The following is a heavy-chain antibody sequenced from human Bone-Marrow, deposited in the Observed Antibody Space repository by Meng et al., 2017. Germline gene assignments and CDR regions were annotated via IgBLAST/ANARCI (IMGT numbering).Heavy chain of an antibody. V-gene: IGHV1-2*06. D-gene: IGHD3-22*01. CDR1: GYTFTDYY. CDR2: INPNSGDT. CDR3: ARGGAGAYDYDSSGYYSAFDI. Sequence: ASVKVSCKASGYTFTDYYMHWVRQAPGQGLEWMGRINPNSGDTNYAQKFQGRVTMTRDTSISTAYMELSRLRSDDTAVYYCARGGAGAYDYDSSGYYSAFDIWGQGTMVTVSS. J-gene: IGHJ3*02.